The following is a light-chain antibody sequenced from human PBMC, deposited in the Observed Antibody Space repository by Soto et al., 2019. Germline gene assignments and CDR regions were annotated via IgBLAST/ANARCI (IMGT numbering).Light chain of an antibody. Sequence: EIVVTQSPATLSVSPGERATLSCRASQSVSSNLAWYQQKPGQAPRLLIYGASTRATGLPARFSGSGSGTEFTLTISSLQSEDFAVYCCQQRSNRPLTFGQGTRLEI. J-gene: IGKJ5*01. V-gene: IGKV3-15*01. CDR3: QQRSNRPLT. CDR2: GAS. CDR1: QSVSSN.